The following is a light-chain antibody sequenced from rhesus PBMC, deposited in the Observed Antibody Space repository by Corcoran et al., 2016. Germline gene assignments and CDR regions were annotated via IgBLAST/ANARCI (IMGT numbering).Light chain of an antibody. CDR1: RVINSF. Sequence: DIQMTQPPSSLSASVGDTVTITCRASRVINSFLNWFQQKPGKSPMLLIFVASNLERGVPSRLSGHGSGTDFTLTISSLQPKGFAAYYCLQHNSYPLTFGPGTKLDLK. J-gene: IGKJ3*01. V-gene: IGKV1-28*03. CDR2: VAS. CDR3: LQHNSYPLT.